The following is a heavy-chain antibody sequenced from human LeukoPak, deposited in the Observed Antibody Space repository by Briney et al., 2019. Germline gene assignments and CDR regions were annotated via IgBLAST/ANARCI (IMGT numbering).Heavy chain of an antibody. D-gene: IGHD1-7*01. J-gene: IGHJ3*02. CDR3: AREYNWNYVRSAFDI. CDR1: GGTFSSYA. CDR2: IIPIFGTA. Sequence: SVKVSCKASGGTFSSYAISWVRQAPGQGREWMGGIIPIFGTANYAQKFQGRVTITADKSTSTAYMELSSLRSGDTAVYYCAREYNWNYVRSAFDIWGQGTMVTVSS. V-gene: IGHV1-69*06.